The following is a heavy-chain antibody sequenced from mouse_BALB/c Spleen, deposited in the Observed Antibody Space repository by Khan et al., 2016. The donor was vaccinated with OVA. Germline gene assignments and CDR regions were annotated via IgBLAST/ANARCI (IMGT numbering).Heavy chain of an antibody. CDR2: ISTYYGDA. Sequence: QVQLQQSGAELVRPGVSVKISCKGSGYTFTDFTMHWVKQSHAMSLEWIGVISTYYGDATYNQKFKDKATMTVDKSSSTAYMELARLTSEDSAISYCTGGGGGNRFAYWGQGTLVTVSA. J-gene: IGHJ3*01. V-gene: IGHV1S137*01. CDR3: TGGGGGNRFAY. CDR1: GYTFTDFT.